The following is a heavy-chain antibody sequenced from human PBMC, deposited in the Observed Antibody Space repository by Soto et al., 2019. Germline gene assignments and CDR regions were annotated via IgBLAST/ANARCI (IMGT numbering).Heavy chain of an antibody. Sequence: GGSLRLSCTASGFTFGDYAMSWFRQAPGKGLEWVGFIRGKAYGGTTEYAASVKGRFTISRDDSKSIAYLQMNSLKTEDTGVYYCTRDFRYSGNDLVYWGQGTLVTVSS. CDR2: IRGKAYGGTT. J-gene: IGHJ4*02. D-gene: IGHD5-12*01. V-gene: IGHV3-49*03. CDR1: GFTFGDYA. CDR3: TRDFRYSGNDLVY.